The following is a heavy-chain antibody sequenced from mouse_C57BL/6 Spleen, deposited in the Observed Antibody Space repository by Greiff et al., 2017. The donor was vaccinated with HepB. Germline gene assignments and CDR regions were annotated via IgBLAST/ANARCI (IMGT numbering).Heavy chain of an antibody. D-gene: IGHD1-1*01. J-gene: IGHJ4*01. CDR2: IYPGDGDT. CDR3: AGGVTTEVAHDAMDY. Sequence: VQLQQSGAELVKPGASVKISCKASGYAFSSYWMNWVKQRPGKGLEWIGQIYPGDGDTNYNGKFKGKATLTADKSSSTAYMQLSSLTSEDSAVYFCAGGVTTEVAHDAMDYWGQGTSVTVSS. CDR1: GYAFSSYW. V-gene: IGHV1-80*01.